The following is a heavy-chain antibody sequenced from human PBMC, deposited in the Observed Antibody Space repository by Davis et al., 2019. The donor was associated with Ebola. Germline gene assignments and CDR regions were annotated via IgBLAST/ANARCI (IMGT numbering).Heavy chain of an antibody. J-gene: IGHJ4*02. CDR1: GGTFSSYG. V-gene: IGHV1-18*01. CDR3: ARGITMVRGVTPFDY. D-gene: IGHD3-10*01. Sequence: ASVKVSCKASGGTFSSYGISWVRQAPGQGLEWMGWISAYNGNTNYAQKLQGRVTMTTDTSTSTAYMELRSLRSDDTAVYYCARGITMVRGVTPFDYWGQGTLVTVSS. CDR2: ISAYNGNT.